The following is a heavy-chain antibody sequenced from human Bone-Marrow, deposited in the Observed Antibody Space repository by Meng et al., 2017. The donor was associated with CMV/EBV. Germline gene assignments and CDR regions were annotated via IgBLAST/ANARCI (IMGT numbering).Heavy chain of an antibody. CDR3: AREPAAIQSGSFFDY. CDR2: IIPILGIA. D-gene: IGHD2-2*01. J-gene: IGHJ4*02. Sequence: SVKVSCKASGGTFSSYAISWVRQAPGQGLEWMGGIIPILGIANYAQKFQGRVTMTRDTSTSTVYMELSSLRSEDTAVYYCAREPAAIQSGSFFDYWGQGTLVTVSS. CDR1: GGTFSSYA. V-gene: IGHV1-69*10.